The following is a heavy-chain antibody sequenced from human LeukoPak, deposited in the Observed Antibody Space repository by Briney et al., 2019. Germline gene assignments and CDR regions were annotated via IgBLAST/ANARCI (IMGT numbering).Heavy chain of an antibody. CDR1: GFTFSSYW. CDR3: ARKAYDFWSGQVGGFDY. D-gene: IGHD3-3*01. Sequence: PGGSLRLSCAASGFTFSSYWMSWVRQAPGKGLEWVANIKQDGSEKYYVDSVKGRFTISRDNAKNSLYLQMNSLRAEDTAVYYRARKAYDFWSGQVGGFDYWGQGTLVTVSS. CDR2: IKQDGSEK. V-gene: IGHV3-7*01. J-gene: IGHJ4*02.